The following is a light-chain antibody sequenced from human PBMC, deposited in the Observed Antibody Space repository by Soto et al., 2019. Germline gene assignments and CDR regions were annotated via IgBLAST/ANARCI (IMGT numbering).Light chain of an antibody. CDR3: QQYGSSPGT. Sequence: EIVLTQSPGTLSLSPGERATLSCRASQSVSSSYLAWYQQKPGQAPSLLIYGASSRATGIPDRFSGSGSGTDFTLTISILEPEDFAVYYCQQYGSSPGTFGGGTKVEIK. CDR1: QSVSSSY. CDR2: GAS. V-gene: IGKV3-20*01. J-gene: IGKJ4*01.